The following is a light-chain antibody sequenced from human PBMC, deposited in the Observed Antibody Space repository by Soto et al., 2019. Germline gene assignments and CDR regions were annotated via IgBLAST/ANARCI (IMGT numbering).Light chain of an antibody. J-gene: IGLJ3*02. V-gene: IGLV2-14*01. CDR2: EVS. CDR1: SSDIGYYNY. Sequence: QSALTQPASVSGSPGQSITISCTGTSSDIGYYNYVSWYQQHPGKAPKLMIYEVSNRPSGVSNRFSGSKSANTASLTISGLQAEDEADYYCTSFTRSSTWVFGGGTKLPS. CDR3: TSFTRSSTWV.